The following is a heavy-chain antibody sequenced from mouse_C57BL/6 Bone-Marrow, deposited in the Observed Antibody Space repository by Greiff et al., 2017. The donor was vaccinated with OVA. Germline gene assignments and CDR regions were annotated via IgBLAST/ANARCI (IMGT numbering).Heavy chain of an antibody. CDR1: GYAFTNYL. Sequence: LVESGAELVRPGTSVKVSCKASGYAFTNYLIEWVKQRPGQGLEWIGVINPGSGGTNYNEKFKGKATLTADKSSSTAYMQLSSLTSEDSAVYFCARIYYYGSSYFDYWGQGTTLTVSS. D-gene: IGHD1-1*01. J-gene: IGHJ2*01. V-gene: IGHV1-54*01. CDR2: INPGSGGT. CDR3: ARIYYYGSSYFDY.